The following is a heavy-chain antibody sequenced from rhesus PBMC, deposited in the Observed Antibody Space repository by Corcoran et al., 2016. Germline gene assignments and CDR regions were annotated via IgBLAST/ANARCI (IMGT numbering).Heavy chain of an antibody. CDR3: ARDRGSGWPGFDY. D-gene: IGHD6-31*01. CDR1: GGSISDDYY. J-gene: IGHJ4*01. Sequence: QVQLQESGPGLVKPSETLSLTCAVSGGSISDDYYWSWNRQPPGKGLEWIGYIYGSGGGTNYNPSLKNRVTISIDTSKTQFSLKLSSVTAADTAVYYCARDRGSGWPGFDYWGQGVLVTVSS. V-gene: IGHV4-106*01. CDR2: IYGSGGGT.